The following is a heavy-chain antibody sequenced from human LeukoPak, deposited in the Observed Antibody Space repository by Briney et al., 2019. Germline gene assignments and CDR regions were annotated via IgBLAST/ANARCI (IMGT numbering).Heavy chain of an antibody. D-gene: IGHD3-3*01. CDR3: AKDIGVLWSGYYYYGMDV. Sequence: GRSLRLSCAASGFTFDDYAMHWVRQAPGKGLEWVSGISWNSGSIGYADSVKGRFTISRDNAKNSLYLQMNSLRAEDTALYYCAKDIGVLWSGYYYYGMDVWGQGTTVTVSS. J-gene: IGHJ6*02. V-gene: IGHV3-9*01. CDR1: GFTFDDYA. CDR2: ISWNSGSI.